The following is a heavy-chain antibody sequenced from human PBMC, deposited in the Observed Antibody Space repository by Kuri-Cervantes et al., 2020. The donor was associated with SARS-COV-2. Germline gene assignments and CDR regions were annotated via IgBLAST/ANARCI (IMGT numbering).Heavy chain of an antibody. D-gene: IGHD2-8*01. CDR2: IWYDGSNK. Sequence: LSLTCAASGFTFSSYGMHWVRQAPGKGLEWVAVIWYDGSNKYYADSVKGRFTISRDNSKNTLYLQLRSLKSEDTAIYYCAKNRFGVHDFWGQGTLVTVSS. J-gene: IGHJ4*02. V-gene: IGHV3-33*06. CDR3: AKNRFGVHDF. CDR1: GFTFSSYG.